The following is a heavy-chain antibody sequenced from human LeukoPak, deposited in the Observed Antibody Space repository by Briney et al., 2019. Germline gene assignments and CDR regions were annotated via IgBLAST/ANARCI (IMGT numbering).Heavy chain of an antibody. D-gene: IGHD2-2*01. V-gene: IGHV6-1*01. CDR1: GDSVSSNSAA. Sequence: SQTLSLTCAISGDSVSSNSAAWNWIRQSPSRGLEWLGRTYYRSKWYNDYAVPVKSRITINPDTSKNQFSLQLNSVTPEDTAVYYCARVGSIVVVPAPFYYMDVWGKGTTVTVSS. CDR2: TYYRSKWYN. CDR3: ARVGSIVVVPAPFYYMDV. J-gene: IGHJ6*03.